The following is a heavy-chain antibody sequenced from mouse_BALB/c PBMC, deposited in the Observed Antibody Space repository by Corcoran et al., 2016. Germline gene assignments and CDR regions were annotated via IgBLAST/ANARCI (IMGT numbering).Heavy chain of an antibody. V-gene: IGHV9-3-1*01. Sequence: QIQLVQSGPELKKPGETVKISSKGSGYTFTNYGMNWVKQAPGKGLKWMGGINTYTGEPTYADDFKGRFAFSLETSASTAYLQINNLKNEDTATYFCARFYYDYRDFDYWGQGTTLTVSS. CDR2: INTYTGEP. CDR1: GYTFTNYG. J-gene: IGHJ2*01. CDR3: ARFYYDYRDFDY. D-gene: IGHD2-4*01.